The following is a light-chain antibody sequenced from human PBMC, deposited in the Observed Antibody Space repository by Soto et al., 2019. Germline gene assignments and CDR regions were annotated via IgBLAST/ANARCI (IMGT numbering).Light chain of an antibody. CDR2: DAY. J-gene: IGKJ5*01. Sequence: ETVMTQSPATLSVSPGERATLSCRASQSVSSKLAWYQQKPGQAPRLLIYDAYNRATGIPARFSGSGSGTDFTLTISSLEPEDFAVYYCQQSSNWPPITCGQGTRLEIK. V-gene: IGKV3-11*01. CDR3: QQSSNWPPIT. CDR1: QSVSSK.